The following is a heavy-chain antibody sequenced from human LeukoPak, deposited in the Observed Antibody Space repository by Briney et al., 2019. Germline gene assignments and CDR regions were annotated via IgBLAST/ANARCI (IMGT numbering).Heavy chain of an antibody. V-gene: IGHV4-59*08. CDR2: IYYSGST. Sequence: SETLSLTCTVSGGSISSYYWSWIRQPPGKGLEWIGYIYYSGSTNYNPSLKSRVTISVDTSKNQFSLKLSSVTAADTAVYYCARQTRYCIRTSCYIGGEFDYWSQGTLVTV. CDR1: GGSISSYY. CDR3: ARQTRYCIRTSCYIGGEFDY. D-gene: IGHD2-2*01. J-gene: IGHJ4*02.